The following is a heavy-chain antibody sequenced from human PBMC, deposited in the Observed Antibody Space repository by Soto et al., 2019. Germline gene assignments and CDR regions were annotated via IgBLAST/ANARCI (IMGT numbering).Heavy chain of an antibody. CDR1: GFTFISYA. CDR3: GRETHRSSRGAFDI. V-gene: IGHV3-23*01. D-gene: IGHD6-13*01. Sequence: EVKLLASGGDLVQPGGYLRRSFAASGFTFISYAFHWVRQAPGKGLEWVSGSTGSGAGTFYADSVKGRFANSRDNSSKTLYLQMNRLRVEDKAIDYCGRETHRSSRGAFDIWGQGTMVTVSS. J-gene: IGHJ3*02. CDR2: STGSGAGT.